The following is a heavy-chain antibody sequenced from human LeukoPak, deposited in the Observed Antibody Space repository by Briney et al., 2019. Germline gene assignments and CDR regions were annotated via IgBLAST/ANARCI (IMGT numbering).Heavy chain of an antibody. V-gene: IGHV3-23*01. D-gene: IGHD3-9*01. CDR1: GFTFSSYA. CDR2: ISGSGGST. J-gene: IGHJ6*02. Sequence: GGSLRLSCAASGFTFSSYAMSWVRQAPGKGLGWVSAISGSGGSTYYADSVKSRFTISRDNSKNTLYLQMNSLRAEDTAVYYCAKAAFQDYDILTGYLSNYYYGMDVWGQGTTVTVSS. CDR3: AKAAFQDYDILTGYLSNYYYGMDV.